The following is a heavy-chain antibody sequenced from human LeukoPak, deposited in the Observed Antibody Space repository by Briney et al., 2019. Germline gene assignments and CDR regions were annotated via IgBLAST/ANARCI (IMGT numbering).Heavy chain of an antibody. CDR1: GFTFSDYW. D-gene: IGHD4-23*01. CDR2: INQDGSAK. Sequence: GGSLRLSCAASGFTFSDYWMNWVRQAPGKGLEWVANINQDGSAKYYVDSVKGRFTFSRDNAMNSVFLQMNSLRAEDTAVYYCARDVHGGAFDYWGQGTLVTVSS. J-gene: IGHJ4*02. CDR3: ARDVHGGAFDY. V-gene: IGHV3-7*01.